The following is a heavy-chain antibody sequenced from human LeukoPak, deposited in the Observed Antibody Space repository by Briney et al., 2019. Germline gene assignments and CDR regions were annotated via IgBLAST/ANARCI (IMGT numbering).Heavy chain of an antibody. D-gene: IGHD3-10*01. CDR2: IYYGGST. J-gene: IGHJ4*02. CDR3: ARGGLHGDNFDY. V-gene: IGHV4-59*01. Sequence: SETLSLTCTVSGGSISSYYWSWIRQPPGKGLEWIGYIYYGGSTNYNPSLKSRVTISVDTSKNQFSLKLSSVTAADTAVYYCARGGLHGDNFDYWGQGTLVTVSS. CDR1: GGSISSYY.